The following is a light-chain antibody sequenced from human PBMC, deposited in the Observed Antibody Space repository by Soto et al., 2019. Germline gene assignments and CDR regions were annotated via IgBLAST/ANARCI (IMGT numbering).Light chain of an antibody. CDR2: GAS. Sequence: EIVLTQSPGTLSLSPGERATLSCRASQSVSSSYLAWYQQKPGQAPRLLIYGASSRATGIPDRFSGSGSGTDFTLTISSLQSEDCEGDCSQQYGSSPSTSGQATKVDIK. V-gene: IGKV3-20*01. CDR1: QSVSSSY. CDR3: QQYGSSPST. J-gene: IGKJ1*01.